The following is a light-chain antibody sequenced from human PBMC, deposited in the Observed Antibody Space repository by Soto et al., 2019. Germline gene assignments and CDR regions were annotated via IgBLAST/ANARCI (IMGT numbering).Light chain of an antibody. CDR2: AAS. Sequence: DIQMTQSPSSLSASVGDRVTITCQASQDLDRWLAWYQQKPGEGPKVLIFAASSLQSGLPSRFSGGGSGTDFSLTISSLQPDDFATYYCKQSRSFPLTFGGGTSVDIK. CDR3: KQSRSFPLT. V-gene: IGKV1-12*01. CDR1: QDLDRW. J-gene: IGKJ4*01.